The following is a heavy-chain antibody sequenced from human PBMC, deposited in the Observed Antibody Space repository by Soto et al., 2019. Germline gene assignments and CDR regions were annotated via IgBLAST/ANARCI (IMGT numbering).Heavy chain of an antibody. D-gene: IGHD3-22*01. V-gene: IGHV3-30*03. CDR1: GFSFNDYA. J-gene: IGHJ4*02. CDR2: ISSDGHHQ. Sequence: GGSLRLSCATSGFSFNDYAMYWVRQAPGQGLEWVAIISSDGHHQFYLDNLRGRFTVSRDNSKNTLYLQMNSLRPEDTAVYYCSRGTYYPQSSGLHADYWGPGTVVTAPQ. CDR3: SRGTYYPQSSGLHADY.